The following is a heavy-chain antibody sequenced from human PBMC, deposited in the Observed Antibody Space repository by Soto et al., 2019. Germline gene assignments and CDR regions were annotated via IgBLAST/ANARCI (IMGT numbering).Heavy chain of an antibody. J-gene: IGHJ4*02. Sequence: GGSLRLSCAASGFTFSWYSMNWVRQAPGKGLEWVSSISSSSYIYYADSVKGRFTISRDNAKNSLYLQINSLRAEDTAVYYCARVHYYDSSGYSHWGQGTLVTVSS. D-gene: IGHD3-22*01. CDR2: ISSSSYI. CDR3: ARVHYYDSSGYSH. CDR1: GFTFSWYS. V-gene: IGHV3-21*01.